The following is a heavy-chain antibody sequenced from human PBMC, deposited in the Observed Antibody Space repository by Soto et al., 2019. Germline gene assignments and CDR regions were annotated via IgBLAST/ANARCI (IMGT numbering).Heavy chain of an antibody. Sequence: GGSLRLSCAASGFTFSSYAMSWVRQAPGKGLEWVSAISGSGGSTYYADSVKGRFTISRDNSKNTLYLQMNSRRAEDTAVYYCAGSRVFCSGGSCYSDYYYGMDVWGQGTTVTVSS. CDR3: AGSRVFCSGGSCYSDYYYGMDV. CDR2: ISGSGGST. J-gene: IGHJ6*02. D-gene: IGHD2-15*01. CDR1: GFTFSSYA. V-gene: IGHV3-23*01.